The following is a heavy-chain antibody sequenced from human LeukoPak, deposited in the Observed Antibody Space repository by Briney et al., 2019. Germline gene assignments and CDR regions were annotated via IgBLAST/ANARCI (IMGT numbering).Heavy chain of an antibody. J-gene: IGHJ4*02. V-gene: IGHV3-33*01. CDR2: IWNDGSNK. D-gene: IGHD3-10*01. CDR1: GFMFSVYG. CDR3: ARASGPFDY. Sequence: GRSLRLSCVASGFMFSVYGIHWVRQAPGKGLEWVAVIWNDGSNKYYADSVTGRFTISRDNSKNTLYLQMNSLRAEDTAVYSCARASGPFDYWGQGTLVTVSS.